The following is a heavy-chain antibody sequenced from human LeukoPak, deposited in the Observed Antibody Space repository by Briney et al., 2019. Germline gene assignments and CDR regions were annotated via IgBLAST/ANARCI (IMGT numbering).Heavy chain of an antibody. J-gene: IGHJ4*02. CDR2: IRSKAYGGTT. CDR1: GFTFGDYA. CDR3: TRVMVRGVIIDY. V-gene: IGHV3-49*03. D-gene: IGHD3-10*01. Sequence: GGSLRLSCTASGFTFGDYAMSWFRQAPGKGVEGVGFIRSKAYGGTTEYAASVKGRFTISRDDSKSIAYLQMNSLKTEDTAVYYCTRVMVRGVIIDYWGQGTLVTVSS.